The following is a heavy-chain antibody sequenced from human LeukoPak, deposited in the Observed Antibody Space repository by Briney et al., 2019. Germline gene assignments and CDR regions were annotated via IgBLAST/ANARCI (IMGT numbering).Heavy chain of an antibody. CDR1: GGSISSYY. D-gene: IGHD3-16*02. Sequence: SETLSLTCTVSGGSISSYYWSWIRQPAGKGLEWIGRIYTSGSTNYNPSLKSRVTMSVDTSKNQFSLKLSSVTAADTAVYYCASDRSGTYYDYVWGSYRPAYYFDYWGQGTLVTVSS. CDR2: IYTSGST. J-gene: IGHJ4*02. CDR3: ASDRSGTYYDYVWGSYRPAYYFDY. V-gene: IGHV4-4*07.